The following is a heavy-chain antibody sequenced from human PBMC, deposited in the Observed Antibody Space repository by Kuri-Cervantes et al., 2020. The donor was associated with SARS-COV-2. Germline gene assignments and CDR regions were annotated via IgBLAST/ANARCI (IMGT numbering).Heavy chain of an antibody. CDR2: ISYDGSNK. D-gene: IGHD1-26*01. CDR1: GFTFSSYG. V-gene: IGHV3-30*18. CDR3: AKEYSGSWGYGY. Sequence: GESLKISCAASGFTFSSYGMHWVRQAPGKGLEWVAVISYDGSNKYYADSVKGRFTISRDNSKYTLYLQMNSLRAEDTAVYYCAKEYSGSWGYGYWGQGTLVTVSS. J-gene: IGHJ4*02.